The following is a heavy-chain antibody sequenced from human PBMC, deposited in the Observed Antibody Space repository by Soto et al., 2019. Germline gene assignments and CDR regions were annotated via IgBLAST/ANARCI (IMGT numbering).Heavy chain of an antibody. CDR1: GYTFTSYA. Sequence: GASVKVSCKASGYTFTSYAMHWVRQAPGQRLEWMGWTNAGNGNTKYSQKFQGRVTITRDTSASTAYMELSSLRSEDTVVYYCARGGYYDSSGSYPYWGQGTLVTVSS. V-gene: IGHV1-3*01. CDR2: TNAGNGNT. J-gene: IGHJ4*02. D-gene: IGHD3-22*01. CDR3: ARGGYYDSSGSYPY.